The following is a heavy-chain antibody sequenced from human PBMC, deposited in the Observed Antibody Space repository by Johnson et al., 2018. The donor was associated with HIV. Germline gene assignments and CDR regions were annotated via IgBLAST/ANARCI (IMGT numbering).Heavy chain of an antibody. CDR1: GFTFSSYG. J-gene: IGHJ3*02. V-gene: IGHV3-30*02. CDR3: AKDLSYPKTRAFDI. D-gene: IGHD2/OR15-2a*01. CDR2: IQYDGTNT. Sequence: QVLLVESGGGVVQPGGSLRLSCAASGFTFSSYGMHWVRNVPGTGLEWVTFIQYDGTNTYSADSVKVRFTISRDNSKNTLYLQMYSLRAEDTAVYYCAKDLSYPKTRAFDIWGQGTMVTVSS.